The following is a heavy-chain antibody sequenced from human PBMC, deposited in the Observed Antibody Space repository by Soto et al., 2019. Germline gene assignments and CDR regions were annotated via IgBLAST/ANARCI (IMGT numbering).Heavy chain of an antibody. CDR3: AKGEDHYDILTGPPGYFDY. CDR1: GFTFSSYG. V-gene: IGHV3-30*18. CDR2: ISYDGSNK. D-gene: IGHD3-9*01. J-gene: IGHJ4*02. Sequence: GGSLRLSCAASGFTFSSYGMHWVRQAPGKGLEWVAVISYDGSNKYYADSVKGRFTISRDNSKNTLYLQMNSLRAEDTAVYYCAKGEDHYDILTGPPGYFDYWGQGTLVTVSS.